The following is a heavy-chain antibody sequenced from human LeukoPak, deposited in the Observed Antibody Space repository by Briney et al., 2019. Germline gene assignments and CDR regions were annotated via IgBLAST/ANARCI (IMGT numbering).Heavy chain of an antibody. CDR2: IHTSAST. V-gene: IGHV4-4*07. CDR1: GASINNYY. CDR3: ARDDNSGYSDDAFDI. Sequence: SETLSLTCSVSGASINNYYWSCLRQPAGKGLEWIGRIHTSASTEYNPSLKSRVTMSVDTSKNQFSLKLTSVTAADTAVYFCARDDNSGYSDDAFDIWGQGKLVTVSS. D-gene: IGHD5-12*01. J-gene: IGHJ3*02.